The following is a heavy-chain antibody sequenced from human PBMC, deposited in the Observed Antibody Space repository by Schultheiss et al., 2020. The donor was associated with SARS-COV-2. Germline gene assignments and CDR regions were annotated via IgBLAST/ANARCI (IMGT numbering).Heavy chain of an antibody. D-gene: IGHD4-17*01. V-gene: IGHV4-34*01. CDR3: ASYGDHYYFQH. Sequence: SETLSLTCALYGGSFSGYSWTWIRQPPGKGLEWIGEISHNGSTKYNPSLESRVAISLDTAKNQFSLKLTSVTAADTAVYYCASYGDHYYFQHWGQGTLVTVSS. CDR1: GGSFSGYS. CDR2: ISHNGST. J-gene: IGHJ4*02.